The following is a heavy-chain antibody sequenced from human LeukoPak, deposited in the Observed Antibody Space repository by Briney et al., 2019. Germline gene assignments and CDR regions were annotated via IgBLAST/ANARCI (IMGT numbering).Heavy chain of an antibody. CDR2: INPDGSIT. Sequence: GGSLRLSCAASGVTFSNIWMYWVRQAPGKGLDWVALINPDGSITTYADSVKGRFTISRDNALNSLYLQMNSLRAEDTAIYYCARSIPYGTTWYGRSDYWGQGTLVTVSS. CDR3: ARSIPYGTTWYGRSDY. D-gene: IGHD6-13*01. V-gene: IGHV3-74*01. CDR1: GVTFSNIW. J-gene: IGHJ4*02.